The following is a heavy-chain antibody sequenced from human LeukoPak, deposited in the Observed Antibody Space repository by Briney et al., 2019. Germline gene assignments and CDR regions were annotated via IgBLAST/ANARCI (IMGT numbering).Heavy chain of an antibody. CDR1: TGISHA. V-gene: IGHV1-69*01. CDR3: AKQEPGITIFGVVPSWFDP. J-gene: IGHJ5*02. D-gene: IGHD3-3*01. Sequence: TGISHAISSVRHAPGHGGRLTGGVSHSLGTANYAQKFQGRVTITADESTSTAYMELSSLRSEDTAVYYCAKQEPGITIFGVVPSWFDPWGQGTLVTVSS. CDR2: VSHSLGTA.